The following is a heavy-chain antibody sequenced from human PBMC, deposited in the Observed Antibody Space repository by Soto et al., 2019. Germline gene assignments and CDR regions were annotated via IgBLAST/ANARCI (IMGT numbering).Heavy chain of an antibody. CDR2: INSDGSST. CDR1: EFTFSIYW. V-gene: IGHV3-74*01. D-gene: IGHD4-17*01. Sequence: EVQLVESGGGLVQPGGSLRLSCAASEFTFSIYWMHWVRQAPGKGLVWVSRINSDGSSTFYADSVKGRFTISRDNAKNTVYLQMNSLRVEDTAVYYCARGGSYGDFDYWGQGTLVTVSS. CDR3: ARGGSYGDFDY. J-gene: IGHJ4*02.